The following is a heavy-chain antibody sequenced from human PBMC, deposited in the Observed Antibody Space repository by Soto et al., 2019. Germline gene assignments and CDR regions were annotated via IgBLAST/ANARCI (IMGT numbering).Heavy chain of an antibody. CDR2: IIPIFGTA. J-gene: IGHJ4*02. V-gene: IGHV1-69*13. CDR3: AREWRAGSYSIDY. Sequence: GASVKVSCKASGGTFSSYAISWVRQAPGQGLEWMGGIIPIFGTANYAQKFQGRVTITADESTSTAYMELRSLRSDDTAVYYCAREWRAGSYSIDYWGRGPLVTVSS. D-gene: IGHD3-10*01. CDR1: GGTFSSYA.